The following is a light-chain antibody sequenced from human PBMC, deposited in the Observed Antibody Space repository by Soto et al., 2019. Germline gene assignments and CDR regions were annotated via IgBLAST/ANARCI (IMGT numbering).Light chain of an antibody. CDR3: QQTYRHPYT. CDR1: QTIRVY. J-gene: IGKJ2*01. V-gene: IGKV1-39*01. Sequence: DIQVTQSPSSLPVSIGARITITCRSSQTIRVYLHWYQKKPGTPPKRLIYAAYNLQGGVPSRFSGRGSGTDFTRTISSLQPEDFATYSCQQTYRHPYTFGQGTKREI. CDR2: AAY.